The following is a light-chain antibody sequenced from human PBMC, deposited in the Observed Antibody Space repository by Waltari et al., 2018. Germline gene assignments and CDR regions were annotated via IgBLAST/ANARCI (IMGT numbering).Light chain of an antibody. J-gene: IGLJ2*01. CDR3: SSYAGSVL. Sequence: QSALTQPPSASGSPGQSVTISCTGPSIDVGAYNYVSWYQQHPGKAPKLMIYEVNKRPSGVPDRFSGSKSGNTASLTVSGLQAEDEGDYYCSSYAGSVLFGGGTKLTVL. V-gene: IGLV2-8*01. CDR2: EVN. CDR1: SIDVGAYNY.